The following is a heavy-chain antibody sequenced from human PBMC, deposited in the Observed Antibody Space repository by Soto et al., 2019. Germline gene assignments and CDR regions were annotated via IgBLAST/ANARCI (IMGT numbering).Heavy chain of an antibody. Sequence: GASVKVSCKASGYTFTSYGISWVRQAPGQGLEWMGWISAYNGNTNYAQKLQGRVTMTTDTSTSTAYMELRSLRSDDTAVYYCARIRPVVVAAMVRNFWLDPWGQGTLVTFSS. J-gene: IGHJ5*02. CDR1: GYTFTSYG. D-gene: IGHD2-15*01. CDR3: ARIRPVVVAAMVRNFWLDP. V-gene: IGHV1-18*01. CDR2: ISAYNGNT.